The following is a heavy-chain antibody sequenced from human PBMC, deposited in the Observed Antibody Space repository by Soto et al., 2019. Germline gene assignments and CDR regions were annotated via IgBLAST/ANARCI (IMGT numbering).Heavy chain of an antibody. CDR3: ARERSAAGTGWFDP. CDR2: MNPNSGNT. V-gene: IGHV1-8*01. Sequence: QVQLVQSGAEVKKPGASVKVSCKASGYTFTSYDINWVRQATGQGLEWMGWMNPNSGNTGYAQKFXGXVXSTRNTSISTAYMDLSSLRSEDTAVYYCARERSAAGTGWFDPWGQGTLVTVSS. D-gene: IGHD6-13*01. CDR1: GYTFTSYD. J-gene: IGHJ5*02.